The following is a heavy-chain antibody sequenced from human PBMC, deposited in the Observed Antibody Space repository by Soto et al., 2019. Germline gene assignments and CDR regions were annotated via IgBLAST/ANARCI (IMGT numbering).Heavy chain of an antibody. CDR1: GFTVSSNY. J-gene: IGHJ4*02. D-gene: IGHD3-22*01. CDR3: ARAPADYYYYFDY. V-gene: IGHV3-53*01. CDR2: IYSGGST. Sequence: GGSLRLSCAASGFTVSSNYMSWVRQAPGKGLEWVSVIYSGGSTYYADSVKGRFTISRDNSKNTLYLQMNSLRAEDTAVYYCARAPADYYYYFDYWGQGTLVTVSS.